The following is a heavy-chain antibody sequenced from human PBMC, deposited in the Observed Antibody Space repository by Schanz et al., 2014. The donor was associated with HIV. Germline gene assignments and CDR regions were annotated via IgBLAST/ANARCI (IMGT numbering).Heavy chain of an antibody. CDR1: GFIFDDYA. Sequence: EVQLVESGGGLVQPGRSLRLSCAASGFIFDDYAMHWARQAPGKGLEWVSGISWNSDSKGYADSVKGRFTISRDNAKNSLYXXXNSLRAEDTALYXXAXDRGVVSGMVTNYYYGMDVWGQGTTVTVSS. J-gene: IGHJ6*02. CDR3: AXDRGVVSGMVTNYYYGMDV. CDR2: ISWNSDSK. D-gene: IGHD5-18*01. V-gene: IGHV3-9*01.